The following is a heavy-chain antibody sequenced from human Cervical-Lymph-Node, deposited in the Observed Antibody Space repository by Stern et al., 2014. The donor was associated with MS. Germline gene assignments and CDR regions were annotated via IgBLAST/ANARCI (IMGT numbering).Heavy chain of an antibody. CDR2: VRGYNGDT. CDR3: ARDGDNDVYDI. V-gene: IGHV1-18*01. Sequence: QVQLVQSGAEVKKLGASVKVSCKASGYMFSGYGIAWVRQAPRQGPEWMGWVRGYNGDTNYAQKFQGRVSMTTDRSPNPAYMELRSLTSDDTAVYYCARDGDNDVYDIWGQGTMVIVSS. J-gene: IGHJ3*02. D-gene: IGHD4-17*01. CDR1: GYMFSGYG.